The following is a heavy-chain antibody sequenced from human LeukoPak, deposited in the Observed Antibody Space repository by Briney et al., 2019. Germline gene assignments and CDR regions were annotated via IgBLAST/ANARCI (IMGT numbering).Heavy chain of an antibody. CDR3: ARDSEQLVFDDNTIDY. CDR2: ISSSSSYI. V-gene: IGHV3-21*01. CDR1: GFTFSSYS. D-gene: IGHD6-6*01. J-gene: IGHJ4*02. Sequence: SGGSLRLSCAASGFTFSSYSMNWVRQAPGKGLEWVSSISSSSSYIYYADSVKGRFTISRDNAKNSLYLQMNSLRAEDTAVYYCARDSEQLVFDDNTIDYWGQGTLVTVSS.